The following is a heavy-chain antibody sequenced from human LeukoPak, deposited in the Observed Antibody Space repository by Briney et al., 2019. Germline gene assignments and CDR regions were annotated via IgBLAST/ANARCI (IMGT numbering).Heavy chain of an antibody. CDR2: IYYSGST. CDR3: ARGAHCSGGSCYSGGWFDP. CDR1: GGSISSGDYY. D-gene: IGHD2-15*01. V-gene: IGHV4-30-4*01. Sequence: SETLSLTCTVSGGSISSGDYYWGWIRQPPGKGLEWIGYIYYSGSTYYSPSLKSRVTISVDTSKNQFSLKLSSVTAADTAVYYCARGAHCSGGSCYSGGWFDPWGQGTLVTVSS. J-gene: IGHJ5*02.